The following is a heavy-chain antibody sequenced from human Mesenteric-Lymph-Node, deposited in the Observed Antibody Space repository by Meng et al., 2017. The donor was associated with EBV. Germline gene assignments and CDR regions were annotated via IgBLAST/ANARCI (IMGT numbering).Heavy chain of an antibody. D-gene: IGHD6-19*01. CDR1: GFSFTGGYY. J-gene: IGHJ4*02. CDR2: INSNSGAT. Sequence: HLVKSGAELKNPGASVKVSCKASGFSFTGGYYIYWVRQAPGQGLEWVGRINSNSGATDYAQIFQGRVTMTRDTSITTAYMELSSLKSDDTAFYYCARYGSGWNILDFWGQGTLVTVSS. CDR3: ARYGSGWNILDF. V-gene: IGHV1-2*06.